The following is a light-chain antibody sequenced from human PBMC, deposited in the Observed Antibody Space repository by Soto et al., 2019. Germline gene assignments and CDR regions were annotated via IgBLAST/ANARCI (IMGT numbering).Light chain of an antibody. V-gene: IGLV1-40*01. CDR3: QSYDSSLSNVV. J-gene: IGLJ2*01. Sequence: QSVLTQPPSVSGAPGQRVTISCTGSSSNIGAGYDVHWYQQLPGTAPKLLIYGNSNRPSGVPVRFSGSTSGSTASLVITGLRGEDEDDYHCQSYDSSLSNVVFGGGTKLTVL. CDR2: GNS. CDR1: SSNIGAGYD.